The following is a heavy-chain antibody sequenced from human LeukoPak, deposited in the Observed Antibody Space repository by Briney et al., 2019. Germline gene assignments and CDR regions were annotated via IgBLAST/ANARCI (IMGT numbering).Heavy chain of an antibody. V-gene: IGHV1-18*01. CDR3: ARGARYYGSGSYYY. CDR2: ISAYNGNT. CDR1: GYTFTSYG. D-gene: IGHD3-10*01. Sequence: ASVKVSCKASGYTFTSYGISWARQAPGQGLEWMGWISAYNGNTNYAQKLQGRVTMTTDTSTSTAYMELRSLRSDDTAVYYCARGARYYGSGSYYYWGQGTLVTVSS. J-gene: IGHJ4*02.